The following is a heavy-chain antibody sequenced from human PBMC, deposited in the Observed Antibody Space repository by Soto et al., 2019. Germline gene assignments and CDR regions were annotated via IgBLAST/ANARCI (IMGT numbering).Heavy chain of an antibody. CDR3: ARPSVYSYDHFHY. D-gene: IGHD5-18*01. J-gene: IGHJ4*02. CDR1: GGSISSGGYY. Sequence: PSEALSLTCTVSGGSISSGGYYWSWFGRHPGKGLEWIGYIYYSGSTYYNPSLKSRVTISVDTYKNQFSLKLSSVTAAKTAVYYCARPSVYSYDHFHYWFQGNLVTVSS. CDR2: IYYSGST. V-gene: IGHV4-31*03.